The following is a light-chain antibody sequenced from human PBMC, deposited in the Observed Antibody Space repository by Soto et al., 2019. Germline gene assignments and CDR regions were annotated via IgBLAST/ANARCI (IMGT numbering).Light chain of an antibody. V-gene: IGKV1D-12*01. CDR3: QQANSFPLP. J-gene: IGKJ4*01. CDR2: APS. Sequence: DIQMTQSPSSVPASVGDRVTITCRASQGIRTWLAWYQQRPGEAPKPLNYAPSSLHGGVPSRVSGSGSGTDFTLTIRSLQPEDFATYYCQQANSFPLPFGGGTKVEIK. CDR1: QGIRTW.